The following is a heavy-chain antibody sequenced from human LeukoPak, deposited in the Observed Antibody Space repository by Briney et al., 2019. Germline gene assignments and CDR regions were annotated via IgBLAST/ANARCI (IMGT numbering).Heavy chain of an antibody. CDR1: GFTFSIYD. CDR3: ARGVNYGEDYMDV. J-gene: IGHJ6*03. Sequence: PGGSLRLSCAASGFTFSIYDMSWVRQAPGKGLEWVSAISGSGGSTYYADSVKGRFTISRDNSKNTLYLQMNSLRAEDTAVYYCARGVNYGEDYMDVWGKGTTVTISS. CDR2: ISGSGGST. V-gene: IGHV3-23*01. D-gene: IGHD4-17*01.